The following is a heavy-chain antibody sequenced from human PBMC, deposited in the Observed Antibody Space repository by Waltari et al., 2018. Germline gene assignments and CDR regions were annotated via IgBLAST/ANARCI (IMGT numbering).Heavy chain of an antibody. J-gene: IGHJ4*02. CDR3: MRENIGAAGLES. CDR2: IKYDRSRT. Sequence: EVQLVESGGGLVQPGGSLRLSCVASGFIFSSYWMDWVRQAPGKGLVWLSRIKYDRSRTAKADSLKCRFTMSRDNGKTKLYLHIGSLEAEDTAVYYCMRENIGAAGLESWGQGTLVTVSS. V-gene: IGHV3-74*01. CDR1: GFIFSSYW. D-gene: IGHD6-13*01.